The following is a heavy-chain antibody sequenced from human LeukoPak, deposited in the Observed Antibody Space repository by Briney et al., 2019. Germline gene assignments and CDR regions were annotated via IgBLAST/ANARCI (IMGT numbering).Heavy chain of an antibody. V-gene: IGHV3-72*01. Sequence: PGGSLRLSCVASGFTFSPHYIDWVRQSPGQGPEWVGLVRNKADGYTAIYAASVKGRFTISRDDSKNSVYLQMDSLKIEDTALYYCGDLGSAGTDHWGQGTLVTVSP. CDR1: GFTFSPHY. J-gene: IGHJ4*02. CDR2: VRNKADGYTA. CDR3: GDLGSAGTDH. D-gene: IGHD3-10*01.